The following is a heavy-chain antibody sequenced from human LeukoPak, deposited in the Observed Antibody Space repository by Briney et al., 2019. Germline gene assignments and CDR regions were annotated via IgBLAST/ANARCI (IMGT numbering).Heavy chain of an antibody. V-gene: IGHV3-74*01. CDR1: GFAFSSYS. Sequence: GGSLRLSCTASGFAFSSYSLHWVRQVPGKGLEWVSRINSDGSDTIYMYSVNGLFTMSRANDKYSLFLQMYILRVKDAVEYYVTGKKLIWFGELSDDLWGQGTLVTVPS. CDR3: TGKKLIWFGELSDDL. J-gene: IGHJ4*02. CDR2: INSDGSDT. D-gene: IGHD3-10*01.